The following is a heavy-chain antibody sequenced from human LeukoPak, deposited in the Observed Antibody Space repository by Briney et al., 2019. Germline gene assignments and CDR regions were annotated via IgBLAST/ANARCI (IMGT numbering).Heavy chain of an antibody. CDR2: IYSGGST. CDR3: ARHVVAVGFDY. D-gene: IGHD3-22*01. Sequence: GGSLRLSCAASGFTVSSNYMSWVRQAPGKGLEWVSVIYSGGSTYYADSVKGRFTISRDNSKNTLYLQMNSLRAEDTAVYYCARHVVAVGFDYWGQGTLVTVSS. CDR1: GFTVSSNY. J-gene: IGHJ4*02. V-gene: IGHV3-66*04.